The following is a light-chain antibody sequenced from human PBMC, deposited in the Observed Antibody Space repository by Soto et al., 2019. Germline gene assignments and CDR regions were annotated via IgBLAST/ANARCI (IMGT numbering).Light chain of an antibody. J-gene: IGKJ4*01. V-gene: IGKV1-8*01. Sequence: SLSASTGDRVTITCRASQGISSYLAWYQQKPGKAPKLLIYAASTLQSGVPSRFSGSGSGTDFTLTISCLQSEDFATYYCQQYYSYPRTFGGGTKVDIK. CDR3: QQYYSYPRT. CDR2: AAS. CDR1: QGISSY.